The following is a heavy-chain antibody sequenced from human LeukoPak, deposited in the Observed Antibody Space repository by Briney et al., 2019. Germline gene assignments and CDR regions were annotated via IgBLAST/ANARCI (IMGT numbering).Heavy chain of an antibody. V-gene: IGHV3-33*06. CDR1: GFTFSSYG. Sequence: PGXXXRLSCAASGFTFSSYGMHWVRQAPGKGMEWVAVIWYDGSNKYYADCVKGRFNISRDNPKNTLYLQMNSLRAEDTAVYYCAKDRGEMDTEGFDYWGQGTLVTVSS. D-gene: IGHD3-10*01. J-gene: IGHJ4*02. CDR3: AKDRGEMDTEGFDY. CDR2: IWYDGSNK.